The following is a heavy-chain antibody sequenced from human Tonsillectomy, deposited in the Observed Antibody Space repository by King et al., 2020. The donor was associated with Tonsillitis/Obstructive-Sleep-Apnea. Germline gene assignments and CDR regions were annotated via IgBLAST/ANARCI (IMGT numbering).Heavy chain of an antibody. CDR2: IWYDGTNK. J-gene: IGHJ4*02. Sequence: QLVQSGGGVVQPGRSLRLSCAASGFTFRSSGMHWVRQAPGKGLEWVALIWYDGTNKYYADSVKDRFTISRDNSKNTLYLQMNSLTAEDTAVYYCASYSDRFDYWGQGTLVTVSS. CDR1: GFTFRSSG. CDR3: ASYSDRFDY. V-gene: IGHV3-33*01. D-gene: IGHD4-17*01.